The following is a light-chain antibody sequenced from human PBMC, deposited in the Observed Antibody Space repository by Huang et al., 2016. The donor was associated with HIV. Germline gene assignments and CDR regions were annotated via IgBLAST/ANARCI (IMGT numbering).Light chain of an antibody. J-gene: IGKJ1*01. Sequence: DVVLTQSPLSLPVTLGQPASISCKSSHSLLHSDGNTYLNWFLQRPGHSPRRLIYKVSKRYFGVPARFSGSGSGADFTLTISRVEADDIVVYYCMQGTHWPQTFGQGTKVEVK. V-gene: IGKV2-30*02. CDR3: MQGTHWPQT. CDR2: KVS. CDR1: HSLLHSDGNTY.